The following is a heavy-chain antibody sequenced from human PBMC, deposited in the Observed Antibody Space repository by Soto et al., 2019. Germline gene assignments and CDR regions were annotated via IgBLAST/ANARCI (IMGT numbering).Heavy chain of an antibody. CDR3: ARDGYYGSGSYLGWFDP. Sequence: QVQLQESGPGLVKPSQTLSLTCTVSGGSISSGGYYWSWIRQHPGKGLEWIGYIYYSGSTYYNPSRKSRVTISVDTSKNQCSLKLSSVTAADTAVYYCARDGYYGSGSYLGWFDPWGQGTLVTVSS. D-gene: IGHD3-10*01. V-gene: IGHV4-31*03. CDR1: GGSISSGGYY. CDR2: IYYSGST. J-gene: IGHJ5*02.